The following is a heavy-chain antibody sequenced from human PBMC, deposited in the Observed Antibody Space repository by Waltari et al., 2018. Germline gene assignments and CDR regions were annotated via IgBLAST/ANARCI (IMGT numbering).Heavy chain of an antibody. CDR2: IYQSGST. J-gene: IGHJ4*02. CDR3: ARHQVGGRDFEY. D-gene: IGHD1-26*01. V-gene: IGHV4-38-2*01. Sequence: QVQLHESGPGLVKSSETLSLTCAVSGYSIRSGYYWGWIRQPPGQGLEWIGTIYQSGSTYYNPSLKSRITISLDTSKNQFSLKLSSVTAADTAVYYCARHQVGGRDFEYWGQGTLVTVSS. CDR1: GYSIRSGYY.